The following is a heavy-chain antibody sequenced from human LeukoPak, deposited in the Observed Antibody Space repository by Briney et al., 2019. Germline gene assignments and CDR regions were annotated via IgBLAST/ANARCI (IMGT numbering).Heavy chain of an antibody. J-gene: IGHJ4*02. Sequence: PGGSLRLSCAASGFTFSNYAMNWVRQAPGKGLEWVSGISGSGGSANYADSVKGRFTISRDNSKNTLYLRMNSLRAEDTAVYYCRYFLPHFDYWGQGTLVTVSS. CDR2: ISGSGGSA. D-gene: IGHD2/OR15-2a*01. CDR1: GFTFSNYA. CDR3: RYFLPHFDY. V-gene: IGHV3-23*01.